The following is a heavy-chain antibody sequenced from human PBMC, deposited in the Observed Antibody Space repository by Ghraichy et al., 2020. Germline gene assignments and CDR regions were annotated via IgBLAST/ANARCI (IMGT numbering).Heavy chain of an antibody. V-gene: IGHV4-39*01. CDR1: GGSISSSSYY. Sequence: SETLSLTCTVSGGSISSSSYYWGWIRQPPGKGLEWIGIIYYSGSTYYNPSLKSRVTISVDTSKNQFSLKLSSVTAADTAVYYCARLSGYENAFDYWGQGTLVTVSS. CDR2: IYYSGST. J-gene: IGHJ4*02. D-gene: IGHD5-12*01. CDR3: ARLSGYENAFDY.